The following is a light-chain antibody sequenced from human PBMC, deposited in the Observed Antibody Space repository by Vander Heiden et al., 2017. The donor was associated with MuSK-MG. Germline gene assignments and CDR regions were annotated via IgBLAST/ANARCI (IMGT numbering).Light chain of an antibody. J-gene: IGKJ4*01. CDR3: QQDNNFPLT. Sequence: DIQMTQSPSSLSASVGDRVTITCRASQNIKTRLDWYQQRPGKAPKSLIYAASNLHSGVPSRFSGSGSGTDFTLTVSSLQPEDSATYFCQQDNNFPLTFGGGTKVEIK. CDR2: AAS. CDR1: QNIKTR. V-gene: IGKV1D-16*01.